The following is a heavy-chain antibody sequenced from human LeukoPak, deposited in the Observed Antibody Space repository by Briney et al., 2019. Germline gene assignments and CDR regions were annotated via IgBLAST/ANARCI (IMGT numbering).Heavy chain of an antibody. CDR3: ASFGYCSSTSCYKQGYYFDC. D-gene: IGHD2-2*02. CDR1: GYSFNSYW. CDR2: IYPVYSDT. Sequence: ESPKISRQGSGYSFNSYWIGWVRQMPGKGLEWMGIIYPVYSDTRYSPSFQGQVTISADKSISTAYLQWSSLKASDTAMYYCASFGYCSSTSCYKQGYYFDCWGQGTLVTVSS. V-gene: IGHV5-51*01. J-gene: IGHJ4*02.